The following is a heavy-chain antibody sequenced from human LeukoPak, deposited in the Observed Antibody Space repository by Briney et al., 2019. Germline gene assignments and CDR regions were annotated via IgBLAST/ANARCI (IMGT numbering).Heavy chain of an antibody. Sequence: GGSLRLSCAASGFSFTSYAMSWVRQAPGKGLEWVSAISTGGGSTYYADSVKGRFTISRDNYKNTLSLQLNSLRAEDTAVYYCANARVKIPFFDYWGQGTLVTVSS. CDR2: ISTGGGST. D-gene: IGHD2-2*02. CDR1: GFSFTSYA. J-gene: IGHJ4*02. V-gene: IGHV3-23*01. CDR3: ANARVKIPFFDY.